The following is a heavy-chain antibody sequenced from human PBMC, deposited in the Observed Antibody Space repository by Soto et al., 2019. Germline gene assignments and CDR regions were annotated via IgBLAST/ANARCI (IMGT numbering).Heavy chain of an antibody. CDR1: GFTFSSYS. CDR2: ISSSSSYI. J-gene: IGHJ3*02. Sequence: EVQLVESGGGLVKPGGSLRLSCAASGFTFSSYSMNWVRQAPGKGLEWVSSISSSSSYIYYADSVKGRFTISRDNAKNSLYLQMNILYYCAFAGSGSYSNVPDAFDIWGQGTMVTVSS. V-gene: IGHV3-21*01. CDR3: YSNVPDAFDI. D-gene: IGHD3-10*01.